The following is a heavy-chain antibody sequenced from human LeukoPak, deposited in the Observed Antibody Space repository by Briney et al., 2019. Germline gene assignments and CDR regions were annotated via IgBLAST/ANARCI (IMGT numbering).Heavy chain of an antibody. J-gene: IGHJ4*02. D-gene: IGHD3-10*01. V-gene: IGHV3-73*01. CDR3: ARPSQYGSGTDSYFDS. CDR2: IRTKANNYAT. CDR1: GFMFSGSP. Sequence: GGSLRLSCAASGFMFSGSPMHWVRQAYGKGLDWVGHIRTKANNYATIYAASVKGRFTISRDDSKNTAYLQMNSLKTEDTAVYYCARPSQYGSGTDSYFDSWGQGTLVTVSS.